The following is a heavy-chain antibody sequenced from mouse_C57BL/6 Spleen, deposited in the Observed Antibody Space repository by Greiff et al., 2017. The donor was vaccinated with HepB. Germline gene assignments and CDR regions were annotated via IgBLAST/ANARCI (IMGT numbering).Heavy chain of an antibody. J-gene: IGHJ3*01. CDR3: VRANWDSWFAY. CDR1: GFTFNTYA. V-gene: IGHV10-3*01. D-gene: IGHD4-1*01. Sequence: GGGLVQPKGSLKLSCAASGFTFNTYAMHWFRQAPGKGLEWVARIRSKSSNYATYYADSVKDRFTISRDESQSMLYLQMNKLKAEDTAMYYCVRANWDSWFAYWGQGTLVTVSA. CDR2: IRSKSSNYAT.